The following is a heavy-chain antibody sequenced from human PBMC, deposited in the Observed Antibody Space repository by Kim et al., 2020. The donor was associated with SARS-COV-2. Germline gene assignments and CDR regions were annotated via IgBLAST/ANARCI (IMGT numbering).Heavy chain of an antibody. CDR3: ARVGWFGVDTRSWFDP. CDR2: IHYTGNT. J-gene: IGHJ5*02. V-gene: IGHV4-39*07. Sequence: SETLSLTCAVSGGSINAGSSYWGWIRQPPGKGLEWIGRIHYTGNTYHNPSLNSRATISVDRSENQLSLKLTSVTAADTAVYYCARVGWFGVDTRSWFDP. D-gene: IGHD3-10*01. CDR1: GGSINAGSSY.